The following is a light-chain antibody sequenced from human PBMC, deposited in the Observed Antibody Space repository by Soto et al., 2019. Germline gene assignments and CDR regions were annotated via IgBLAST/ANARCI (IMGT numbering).Light chain of an antibody. CDR3: QQYNNWPYT. J-gene: IGKJ2*01. CDR2: GVS. Sequence: EILMTQSPATLAVSPGERVALPCRASQSVSRNLAWYQQKSGQAPRLLIYGVSSRATDTPARFSGSGSGTEFTLTISSPQSEDFAVYYCQQYNNWPYTFGLGTKLEMK. CDR1: QSVSRN. V-gene: IGKV3-15*01.